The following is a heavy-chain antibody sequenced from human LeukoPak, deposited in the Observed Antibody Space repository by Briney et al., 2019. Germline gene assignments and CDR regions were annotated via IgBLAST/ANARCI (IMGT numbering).Heavy chain of an antibody. CDR3: ARDDGGDILTGFYYFDY. CDR2: ISAYNGNT. D-gene: IGHD3-9*01. CDR1: GYTFTSYG. Sequence: ASVKVSCKASGYTFTSYGISWVRQAPGQGLEWMGWISAYNGNTNYAQKLQGRVTMTTDTSTSTAYMELRSLRSDDTAVYYCARDDGGDILTGFYYFDYWGQGTLVTVSS. V-gene: IGHV1-18*01. J-gene: IGHJ4*02.